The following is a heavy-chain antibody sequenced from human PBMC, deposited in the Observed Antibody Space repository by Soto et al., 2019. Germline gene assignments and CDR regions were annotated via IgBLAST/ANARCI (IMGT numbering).Heavy chain of an antibody. CDR3: TTEGGSSWLLYYYGMDV. J-gene: IGHJ6*02. V-gene: IGHV3-15*01. CDR1: GFTFSNAW. D-gene: IGHD6-13*01. Sequence: NPGGSLRLSCAASGFTFSNAWMSWVRQAPGKGLEWVGRIKSKTDGGTTDYAAPVKGRFTISRDDSKNTLYLQMNSLKTEDTAVYYCTTEGGSSWLLYYYGMDVWGQGTTVTVSS. CDR2: IKSKTDGGTT.